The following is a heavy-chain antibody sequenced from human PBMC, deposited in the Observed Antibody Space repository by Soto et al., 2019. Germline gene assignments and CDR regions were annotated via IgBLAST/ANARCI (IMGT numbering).Heavy chain of an antibody. Sequence: GGSLRLSCAASGFTFSSYAMHWVRQAPGKGLEWVAVISYDGSNKYYADSVKGRFTISRDNSKNTLYLQMNSLRAEDTAVYYCARRRGTTYNWFDPWGQGTLVTVSS. J-gene: IGHJ5*02. CDR1: GFTFSSYA. CDR3: ARRRGTTYNWFDP. V-gene: IGHV3-30-3*01. CDR2: ISYDGSNK. D-gene: IGHD3-10*01.